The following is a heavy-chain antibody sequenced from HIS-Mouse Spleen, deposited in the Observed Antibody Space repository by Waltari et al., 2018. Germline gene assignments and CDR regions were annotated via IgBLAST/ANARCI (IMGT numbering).Heavy chain of an antibody. CDR3: AREIPYSSSWYDWYFDL. V-gene: IGHV4-39*07. CDR2: IYYSVST. CDR1: GGSISSSSYY. Sequence: QLQLQESGPGLVKPSETLSLTCTVSGGSISSSSYYWGWIRQPPGKGLEWIGSIYYSVSTYSHPSLKSRVTISVDTSMNQFSLKLSSVTAADTAVYYCAREIPYSSSWYDWYFDLWGRGTLVTVSS. J-gene: IGHJ2*01. D-gene: IGHD6-13*01.